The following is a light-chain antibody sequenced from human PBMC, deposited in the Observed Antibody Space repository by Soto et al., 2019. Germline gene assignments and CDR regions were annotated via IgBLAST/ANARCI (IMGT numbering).Light chain of an antibody. Sequence: EIVLTQSPGTLSLSPGERATLSCRASQSVSSSYLAWYQHKPGQAPRLLIYGASSRATGIPARFSGSGSGAAFTLTISRLEPEDFPVYYCQQYGSSPHTFGKGTKLEIK. V-gene: IGKV3-20*01. CDR1: QSVSSSY. CDR2: GAS. CDR3: QQYGSSPHT. J-gene: IGKJ2*01.